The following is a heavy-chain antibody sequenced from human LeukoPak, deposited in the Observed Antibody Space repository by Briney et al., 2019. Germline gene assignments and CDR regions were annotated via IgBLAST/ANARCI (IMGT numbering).Heavy chain of an antibody. D-gene: IGHD5-12*01. CDR3: AAAGYSGHDYGVDWFDP. J-gene: IGHJ5*02. Sequence: SVKVSCKASGFTFTNSATQWVRQARGQRLEWIGWVVVGSGNTNYAQKFQERVTITRDMSTSTAYMELSSLRSEDTAVYHCAAAGYSGHDYGVDWFDPWGQGTLVTVSS. V-gene: IGHV1-58*02. CDR1: GFTFTNSA. CDR2: VVVGSGNT.